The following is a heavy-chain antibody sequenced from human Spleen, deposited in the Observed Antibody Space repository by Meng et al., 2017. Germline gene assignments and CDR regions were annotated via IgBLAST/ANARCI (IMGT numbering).Heavy chain of an antibody. Sequence: GESLKISCAASGFSFDDYGMSWVRQAPGKGLEWVSGINWNGGSTGYADSVKGRFTISRDNAKNSLYLQMNSLRDDDTAVYYCARETEGVNTAMVGYWGQGTLVTVSS. CDR1: GFSFDDYG. CDR3: ARETEGVNTAMVGY. D-gene: IGHD5-18*01. J-gene: IGHJ4*02. CDR2: INWNGGST. V-gene: IGHV3-20*04.